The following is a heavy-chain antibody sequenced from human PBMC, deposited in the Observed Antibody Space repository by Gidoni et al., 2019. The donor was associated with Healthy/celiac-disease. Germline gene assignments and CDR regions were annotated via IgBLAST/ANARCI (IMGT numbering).Heavy chain of an antibody. CDR3: ASAYDFDSGSYYGYYYYGMDV. Sequence: QVQLQESGPGLVKPSEPLSLTCTVAGGPISSYSVGWIRQPAGKGLEWIGRIYTSGSTNYNPSLNSRVTMSVDTSKHQSPLQLSFVTAADTAVYYCASAYDFDSGSYYGYYYYGMDVWGQGTTVTVSS. D-gene: IGHD1-26*01. CDR2: IYTSGST. V-gene: IGHV4-4*07. J-gene: IGHJ6*02. CDR1: GGPISSYS.